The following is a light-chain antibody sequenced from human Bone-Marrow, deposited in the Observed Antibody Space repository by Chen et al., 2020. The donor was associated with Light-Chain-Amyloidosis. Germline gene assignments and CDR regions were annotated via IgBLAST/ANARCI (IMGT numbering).Light chain of an antibody. CDR3: MQALQTHPFT. Sequence: DIVMTQSPLSLPVTPGEPASISCRSSQSLPHSNGYNYLDWYLQKPGQSPQLLIYLGSNRASGVPDRFSGSGSGTDFTLKISRVEAEDVGVYYCMQALQTHPFTFGGGTKVEIK. CDR1: QSLPHSNGYNY. V-gene: IGKV2-28*01. J-gene: IGKJ4*01. CDR2: LGS.